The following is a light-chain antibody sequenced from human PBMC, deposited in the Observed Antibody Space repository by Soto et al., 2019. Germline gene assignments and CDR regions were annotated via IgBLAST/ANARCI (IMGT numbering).Light chain of an antibody. CDR1: QSVSSN. CDR2: GAS. V-gene: IGKV3-15*01. J-gene: IGKJ1*01. Sequence: EIVMTQSPATLSVSPGERATFSCRASQSVSSNLAWYQQKPGQAPRLLIYGASTRATGIPARFSGSWSGTEFTLTISSLQSEDFAVYYCQQYNNWPPRTFGQGTKVEIK. CDR3: QQYNNWPPRT.